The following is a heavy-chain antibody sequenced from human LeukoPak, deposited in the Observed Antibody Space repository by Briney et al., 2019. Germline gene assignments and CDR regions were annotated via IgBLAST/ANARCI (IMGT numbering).Heavy chain of an antibody. J-gene: IGHJ6*03. CDR2: IYPGDSDT. V-gene: IGHV5-51*01. D-gene: IGHD5-18*01. CDR3: ARHAYRSGYSYAVGMDV. Sequence: SGESLKISCKGSGYSFTSYWIGWVRQMPGKGLEWMGIIYPGDSDTRYSPSFQGQVTISADKSISTAYLQWSSLKASDTAMYYCARHAYRSGYSYAVGMDVWGKGTTVTVSS. CDR1: GYSFTSYW.